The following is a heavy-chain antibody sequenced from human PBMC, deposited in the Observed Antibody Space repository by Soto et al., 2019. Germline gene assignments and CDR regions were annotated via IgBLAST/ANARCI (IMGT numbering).Heavy chain of an antibody. D-gene: IGHD1-26*01. CDR3: AREGRKVGIYYYYYGLEV. V-gene: IGHV1-18*01. Sequence: ASVKVSCKASGYTFTNYGVSWVRQAPGQGLEWMGWISAYNGNTNYAQKLQGRVTMTTDTSTNTVYMDLRSLRSDDTAVYYCAREGRKVGIYYYYYGLEVWGQGTTVIVSS. CDR1: GYTFTNYG. CDR2: ISAYNGNT. J-gene: IGHJ6*02.